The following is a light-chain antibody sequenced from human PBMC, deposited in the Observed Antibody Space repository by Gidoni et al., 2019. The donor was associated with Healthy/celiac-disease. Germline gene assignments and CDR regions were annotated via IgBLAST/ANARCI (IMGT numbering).Light chain of an antibody. Sequence: EIVFTQSPGTLSLSPRERATLSCRASQSVSSSYLAWYQQKPGQAPRLLIYGASSRATGIPDRFSGSGSGTDFTLTISRLEPEDFAVYYCQQYGSSHTFGQGTRLEIK. CDR1: QSVSSSY. V-gene: IGKV3-20*01. J-gene: IGKJ5*01. CDR3: QQYGSSHT. CDR2: GAS.